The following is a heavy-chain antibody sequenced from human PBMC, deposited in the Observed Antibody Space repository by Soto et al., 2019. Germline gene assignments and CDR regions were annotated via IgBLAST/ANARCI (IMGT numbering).Heavy chain of an antibody. V-gene: IGHV1-8*01. J-gene: IGHJ5*02. CDR2: MNPNSGNT. CDR1: GYTFTSYD. CDR3: ARGGYSSSWYRNWFDP. Sequence: ASVKVSCKASGYTFTSYDINWVRQATGQGLEWMGWMNPNSGNTGYAQKFQGRVTMTRNTSISTAYMELSSLRSEDTAVYYCARGGYSSSWYRNWFDPWGQGTLVTVSS. D-gene: IGHD6-13*01.